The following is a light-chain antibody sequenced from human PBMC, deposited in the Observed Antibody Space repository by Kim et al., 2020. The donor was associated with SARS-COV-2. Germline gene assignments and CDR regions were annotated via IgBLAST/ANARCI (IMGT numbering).Light chain of an antibody. CDR2: QDS. CDR1: KLGDKY. CDR3: QAWDSSTQV. Sequence: ELTQPPSVSVSPGQTASITCSGDKLGDKYACWYQQKPGQSPVLVIYQDSKRPSGIPERFSGSNSGNTATLTISGTQAMDEADYYCQAWDSSTQVFGGG. V-gene: IGLV3-1*01. J-gene: IGLJ2*01.